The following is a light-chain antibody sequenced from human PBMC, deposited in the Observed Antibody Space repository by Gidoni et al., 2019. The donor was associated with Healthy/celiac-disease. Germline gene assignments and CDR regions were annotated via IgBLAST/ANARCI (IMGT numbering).Light chain of an antibody. CDR3: NSRDSSGNHWV. J-gene: IGLJ3*02. V-gene: IGLV3-19*01. CDR2: GKN. Sequence: SSELTQAPAVSVALGQTVRITCQGDSLRSYYASWYQQKPGQAPVLVIYGKNNRPSGIPDRLSGSSSGNTASLTITGAQAEDEADYYWNSRDSSGNHWVFGGGTKLTVL. CDR1: SLRSYY.